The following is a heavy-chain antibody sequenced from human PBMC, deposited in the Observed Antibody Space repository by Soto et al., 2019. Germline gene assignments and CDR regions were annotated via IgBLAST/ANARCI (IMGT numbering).Heavy chain of an antibody. D-gene: IGHD6-13*01. CDR3: AKAPAGTNDAFDI. V-gene: IGHV3-9*01. J-gene: IGHJ3*02. CDR2: ISWNSGSI. CDR1: GFTFDDYA. Sequence: DVQLVESGGGLVQPGRSLRLSCAASGFTFDDYAMHWVRQAPGKGLEWVSGISWNSGSIGYADSVKGRFTISRDNAKNSLYLQMNSLRAEDTALYYCAKAPAGTNDAFDIWGQGTMVTVSS.